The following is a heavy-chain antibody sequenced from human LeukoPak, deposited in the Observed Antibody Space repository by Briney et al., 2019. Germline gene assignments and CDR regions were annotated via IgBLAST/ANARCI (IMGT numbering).Heavy chain of an antibody. CDR2: ISAYNGNT. V-gene: IGHV1-18*01. CDR1: GYTFTSYG. CDR3: AKGTTTLVVTKIDY. D-gene: IGHD4-23*01. J-gene: IGHJ4*02. Sequence: GASVKVSCKASGYTFTSYGISWVRQAPGQGLEWMGWISAYNGNTNYAQKLQGRVTMTTDTSTSTAYMELRSLRSDDTAVYYCAKGTTTLVVTKIDYWGQGTLVTVSS.